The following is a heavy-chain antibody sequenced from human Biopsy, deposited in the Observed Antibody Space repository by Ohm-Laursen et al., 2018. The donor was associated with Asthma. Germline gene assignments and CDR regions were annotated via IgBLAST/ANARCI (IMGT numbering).Heavy chain of an antibody. V-gene: IGHV4-39*01. CDR2: ISYTGSA. Sequence: SETLSLTCIVSGGSMSSSSYYWGWIRQPPGKGLEWMGSISYTGSAYHNPSLKSQVTISVDTSKNHFPLKLSSGTAADTAVYYCARHWDWGSFFDYWGQGTPVTVSS. J-gene: IGHJ4*02. CDR1: GGSMSSSSYY. CDR3: ARHWDWGSFFDY. D-gene: IGHD7-27*01.